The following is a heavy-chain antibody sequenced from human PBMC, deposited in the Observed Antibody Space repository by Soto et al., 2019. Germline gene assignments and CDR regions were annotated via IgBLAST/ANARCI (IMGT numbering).Heavy chain of an antibody. CDR3: ARGGSLGFNYYYYYYMDV. D-gene: IGHD7-27*01. CDR1: GRAFSGYY. Sequence: WDTLSLTCFSYGRAFSGYYWSGIRQPPGKGLEWIGEINHSGSTNYNPSLKSRVTISVDTSKNQFSLKLSSVTAADTAVYYCARGGSLGFNYYYYYYMDVWGKGTTVS. V-gene: IGHV4-34*01. CDR2: INHSGST. J-gene: IGHJ6*03.